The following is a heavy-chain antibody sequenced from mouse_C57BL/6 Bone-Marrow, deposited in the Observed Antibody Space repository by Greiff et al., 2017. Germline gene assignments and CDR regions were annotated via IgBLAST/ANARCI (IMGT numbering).Heavy chain of an antibody. CDR1: GYTFTSYG. Sequence: EVQLQQSGAELVRPGSSVKMSCKTSGYTFTSYGIKWVKQRPGQGLEWIGYIYIGNGYTEYNEKFKGKATLTSDTSSSTAYMQLSSLTSEDSAIYFGATAGGYYYGSSYSWFAYWGQGTLVTVSA. D-gene: IGHD1-1*01. CDR3: ATAGGYYYGSSYSWFAY. J-gene: IGHJ3*01. CDR2: IYIGNGYT. V-gene: IGHV1-58*01.